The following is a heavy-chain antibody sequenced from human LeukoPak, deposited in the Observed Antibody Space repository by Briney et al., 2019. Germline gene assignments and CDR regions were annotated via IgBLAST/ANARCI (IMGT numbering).Heavy chain of an antibody. J-gene: IGHJ6*03. CDR2: IYTSGST. CDR1: GGSISSYY. V-gene: IGHV4-4*07. D-gene: IGHD2-2*01. Sequence: SETLSLTCTVSGGSISSYYWSWIRHPAGKGLEWIGRIYTSGSTNYNPSLKSRVTMSVDRSKNQFSLKLSSVTAADTAVYYCARARGYCSSTSCLNSYYYYYYMDVWGKGTTVTVSS. CDR3: ARARGYCSSTSCLNSYYYYYYMDV.